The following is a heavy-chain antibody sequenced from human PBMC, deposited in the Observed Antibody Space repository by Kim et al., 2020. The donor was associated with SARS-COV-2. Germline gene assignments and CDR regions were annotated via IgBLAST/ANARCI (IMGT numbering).Heavy chain of an antibody. Sequence: ASVKVSCKASGYTFIKYGINWVRQAPGQGLEWMGWISAYNGNTNYAQKLQGRVTMTTDTSTSTAYMELRSLRSDDTAVYYCARGWNDDGSVYNWFDPWGQGTLVTVSS. V-gene: IGHV1-18*01. CDR1: GYTFIKYG. D-gene: IGHD1-1*01. J-gene: IGHJ5*02. CDR2: ISAYNGNT. CDR3: ARGWNDDGSVYNWFDP.